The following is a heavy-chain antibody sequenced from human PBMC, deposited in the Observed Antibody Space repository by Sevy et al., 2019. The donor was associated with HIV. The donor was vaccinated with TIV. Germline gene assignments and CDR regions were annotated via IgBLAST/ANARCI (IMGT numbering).Heavy chain of an antibody. CDR2: SYTSGIT. D-gene: IGHD3-10*01. J-gene: IGHJ4*02. CDR3: ARYYYGSGKYYFDY. V-gene: IGHV4-61*02. Sequence: SETLSLTCTVSGGSISSGTYYWTWIRQPAGKGLEWIGRSYTSGITNYNPSLKSRVTISLDTSKNQFSLNLSSVTAADSAVYYCARYYYGSGKYYFDYWGQGTLVTVSS. CDR1: GGSISSGTYY.